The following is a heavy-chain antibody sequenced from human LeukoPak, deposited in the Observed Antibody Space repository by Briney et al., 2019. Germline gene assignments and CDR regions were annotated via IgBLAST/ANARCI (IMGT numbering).Heavy chain of an antibody. V-gene: IGHV1-2*02. CDR3: ARGDYYGSGKVVAA. CDR1: GYSFTDYY. D-gene: IGHD3-10*01. Sequence: ASVKVSCKASGYSFTDYYMNWVRLAPGQGLEWMGWINPNSGGTNYAQKFQDRVTMTRDTSISTAYMELSLLRSDDTAVYYCARGDYYGSGKVVAAWGQETLVTVSS. J-gene: IGHJ5*02. CDR2: INPNSGGT.